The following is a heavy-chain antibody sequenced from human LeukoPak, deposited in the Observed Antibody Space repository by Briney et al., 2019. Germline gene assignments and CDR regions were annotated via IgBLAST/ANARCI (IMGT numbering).Heavy chain of an antibody. J-gene: IGHJ4*02. CDR2: LNPISGGT. CDR3: ARAECSSGSCSNDY. CDR1: GYNFTGYY. Sequence: GASVKGSCKASGYNFTGYYMHRVLHAPGQAPEAMGWLNPISGGTKYAQKFQGRVTMTRDTSSSTAYMELSRLRSDDTAVYYCARAECSSGSCSNDYWGQGTLVTVSS. D-gene: IGHD2-15*01. V-gene: IGHV1-2*02.